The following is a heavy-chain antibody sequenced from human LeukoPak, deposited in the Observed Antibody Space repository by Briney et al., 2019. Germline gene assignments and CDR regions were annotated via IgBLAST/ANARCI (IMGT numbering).Heavy chain of an antibody. CDR1: GFTFSSYA. V-gene: IGHV3-30*04. CDR2: ISCDGSNK. CDR3: AREYYDILTGYTDDAFDI. Sequence: GRSLRLSCAASGFTFSSYAMHWVRQAPGKGLEWVAVISCDGSNKYYADSVKGRFTISRDNSKNTLYLQMNSLRAEDTAVYYCAREYYDILTGYTDDAFDIWGQGTMVTVSS. J-gene: IGHJ3*02. D-gene: IGHD3-9*01.